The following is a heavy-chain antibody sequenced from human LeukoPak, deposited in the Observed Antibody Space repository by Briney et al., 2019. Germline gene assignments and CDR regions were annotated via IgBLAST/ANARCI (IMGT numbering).Heavy chain of an antibody. CDR2: INHSGST. J-gene: IGHJ4*02. CDR1: GEPFNGYY. D-gene: IGHD2-2*02. Sequence: SEALSLTCAVYGEPFNGYYWNWIRQSPGKGLEWIGEINHSGSTNYNPSLKSRVTISVDTSKNQFSLKLNSVTAADTAVYYCASRYFCSSTSCYTFDYWGQGTLVTVSS. CDR3: ASRYFCSSTSCYTFDY. V-gene: IGHV4-34*01.